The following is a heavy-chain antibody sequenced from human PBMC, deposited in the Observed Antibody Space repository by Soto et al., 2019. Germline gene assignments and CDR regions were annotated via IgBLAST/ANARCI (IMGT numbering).Heavy chain of an antibody. CDR1: GYSFSTYW. J-gene: IGHJ4*02. CDR2: IYPGDSDT. D-gene: IGHD6-19*01. Sequence: GESLKISCQGSGYSFSTYWIGWVRQMPGKGLEWMGIIYPGDSDTRYSPSFKGQVTISADKSISTAYLQWSSLKASDTAIYYCARRWSSGWYLDYWGRGTLVTVSS. CDR3: ARRWSSGWYLDY. V-gene: IGHV5-51*01.